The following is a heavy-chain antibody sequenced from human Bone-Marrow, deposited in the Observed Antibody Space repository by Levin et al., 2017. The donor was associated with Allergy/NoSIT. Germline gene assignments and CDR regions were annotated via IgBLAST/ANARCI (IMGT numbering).Heavy chain of an antibody. J-gene: IGHJ4*02. CDR1: GFTFSSNW. D-gene: IGHD3-3*01. Sequence: AGGSLRLSCAASGFTFSSNWMSWVRQAPGKGLEWVANIKQDGSEKYYVDSVKGRFTISRDNAKKSLYLQMNSLRAEDTAVYYCARDPSIFGVVTTFDHWGQGTLVTVSS. V-gene: IGHV3-7*01. CDR2: IKQDGSEK. CDR3: ARDPSIFGVVTTFDH.